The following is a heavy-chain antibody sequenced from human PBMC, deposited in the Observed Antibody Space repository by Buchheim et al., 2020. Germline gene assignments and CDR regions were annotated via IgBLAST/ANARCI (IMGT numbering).Heavy chain of an antibody. D-gene: IGHD1-26*01. Sequence: EVQLLESGGGLVQPGGSLRLSCAASGFTFSRFAMSWIRQAPGKGLEWVSTITGGGVTTNYAHSAKGRFTISRDNSKNMLYLQMSNLRAEDTALYYCARDPNGSFDYWGQGTL. J-gene: IGHJ4*02. CDR1: GFTFSRFA. CDR3: ARDPNGSFDY. V-gene: IGHV3-23*01. CDR2: ITGGGVTT.